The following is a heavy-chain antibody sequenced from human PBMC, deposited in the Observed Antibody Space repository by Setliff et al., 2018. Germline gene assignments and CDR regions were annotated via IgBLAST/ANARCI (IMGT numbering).Heavy chain of an antibody. V-gene: IGHV1-69*05. J-gene: IGHJ6*03. D-gene: IGHD5-18*01. CDR2: TIPVFGTT. CDR3: VREGVDTRSSTDYRYYMDV. CDR1: GGTSRNYG. Sequence: SVKVSCKASGGTSRNYGISWVRQAPGQGLEWMGGTIPVFGTTDYSQKFQGRVTIITDESTSTAFMQLSSLRSEDTAVYYCVREGVDTRSSTDYRYYMDVWGKGTTVTVSS.